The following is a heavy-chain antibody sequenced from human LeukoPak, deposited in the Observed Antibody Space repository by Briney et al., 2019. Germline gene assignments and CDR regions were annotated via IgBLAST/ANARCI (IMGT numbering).Heavy chain of an antibody. D-gene: IGHD6-13*01. CDR3: ARDRIAAVNWFDP. CDR2: ISGTSTYI. J-gene: IGHJ5*02. V-gene: IGHV3-21*01. CDR1: GFTFSSYS. Sequence: GGSLRLSCAASGFTFSSYSMNWVRQAPGKGLEWVSSISGTSTYIYYADSVKGRFTISRDNAKNPLYLQMNSLRAEDMAVYYCARDRIAAVNWFDPWGQGTLVTVSS.